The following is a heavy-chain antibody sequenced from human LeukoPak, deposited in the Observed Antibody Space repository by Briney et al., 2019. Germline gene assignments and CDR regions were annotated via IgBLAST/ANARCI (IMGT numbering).Heavy chain of an antibody. Sequence: ASVKVSCRSSGYTFTGYYMHWVRQAPGQGLEGMGWINPNSGGTNYAQKFQGRVTMTRDTSISTAYMELSRLRSDDTAVYYCARLPVGYCSSTSCPDYWGQGTLVTVSS. D-gene: IGHD2-2*01. CDR2: INPNSGGT. J-gene: IGHJ4*02. CDR1: GYTFTGYY. CDR3: ARLPVGYCSSTSCPDY. V-gene: IGHV1-2*02.